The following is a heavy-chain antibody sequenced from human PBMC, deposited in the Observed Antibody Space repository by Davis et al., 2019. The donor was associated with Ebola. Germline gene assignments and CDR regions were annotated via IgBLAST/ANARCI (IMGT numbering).Heavy chain of an antibody. CDR3: AKGGDMDV. D-gene: IGHD3-16*01. J-gene: IGHJ6*02. V-gene: IGHV3-30*18. CDR2: MSSAGTYK. CDR1: GFTFSTYG. Sequence: GESLKISCAASGFTFSTYGMHWVRQAPGKGLEWVAIMSSAGTYKSYADSVKGRFTISRDDSKNTLYLQLSSLRPEDTGVYYCAKGGDMDVWGQGTTVTVS.